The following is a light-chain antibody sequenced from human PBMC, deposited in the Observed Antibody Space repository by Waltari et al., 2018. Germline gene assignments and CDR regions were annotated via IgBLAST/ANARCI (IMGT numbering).Light chain of an antibody. Sequence: DIQMTQSPSSLSPSVGDRVIITCRASQAINTFLAWFQQKPGKAPRSLIYAASTLQSGVSSNFSGSGSGTTFTLTISSLQPEDCATYYCQQYNSFPPTFGGGTRVEI. CDR1: QAINTF. CDR3: QQYNSFPPT. CDR2: AAS. V-gene: IGKV1-16*02. J-gene: IGKJ4*01.